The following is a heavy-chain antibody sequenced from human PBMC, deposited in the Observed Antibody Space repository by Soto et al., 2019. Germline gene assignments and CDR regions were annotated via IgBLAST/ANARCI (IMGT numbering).Heavy chain of an antibody. Sequence: GGSLRLSCAASGFTFSSYAMSWVRQAPGKGLEWVSAISGSGGSTYYADSVKGRFTISRDNSKNTLYLQMNSLRAEDTAVYYCANAGNWNSLSRVDYWGQGTLVTVSS. CDR1: GFTFSSYA. CDR3: ANAGNWNSLSRVDY. D-gene: IGHD1-7*01. CDR2: ISGSGGST. V-gene: IGHV3-23*01. J-gene: IGHJ4*02.